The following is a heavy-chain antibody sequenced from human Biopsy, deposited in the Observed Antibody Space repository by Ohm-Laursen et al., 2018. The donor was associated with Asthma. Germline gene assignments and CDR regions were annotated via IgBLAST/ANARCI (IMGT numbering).Heavy chain of an antibody. D-gene: IGHD1-1*01. V-gene: IGHV1-3*01. J-gene: IGHJ5*02. CDR2: INAGNGKL. CDR1: GYTFISYA. CDR3: ARDGNWYRLRNCSPPGYWFDP. Sequence: VSSVKVSCKASGYTFISYAIHWVRQAPGQRLEWMGWINAGNGKLEYSGKFQGRVTITRDTSATTAYMELSSLTSGDTAVYYCARDGNWYRLRNCSPPGYWFDPWGQGTLVTVSS.